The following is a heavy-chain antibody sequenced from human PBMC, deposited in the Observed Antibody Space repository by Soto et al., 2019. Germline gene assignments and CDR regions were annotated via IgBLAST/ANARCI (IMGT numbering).Heavy chain of an antibody. V-gene: IGHV3-48*02. CDR2: ISSSSSTI. D-gene: IGHD6-19*01. CDR1: GFTFSSYS. J-gene: IGHJ6*02. Sequence: EVQLVESGGGLVQPGGSLRLSCAASGFTFSSYSMNWVRQAPGKGLEWVSYISSSSSTIYYADSVKGRFTISRDNAKNSLYLQMNSLRDEDKAVYYCAREKGGQWLVHYYYYYGMDVWGQGTTVTVSS. CDR3: AREKGGQWLVHYYYYYGMDV.